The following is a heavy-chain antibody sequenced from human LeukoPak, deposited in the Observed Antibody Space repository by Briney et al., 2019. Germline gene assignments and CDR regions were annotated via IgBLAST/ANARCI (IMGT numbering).Heavy chain of an antibody. Sequence: PSQTLSLTCAVSGGSISSGGYSWSWIRQPPGKGLEWIGYIYYSGSTNYNPSLKSRVTISVDTSKNQFSLKLSSVTAADTAVYYCARGDDFWSGYSNWGQGTLVTVS. J-gene: IGHJ4*02. CDR1: GGSISSGGYS. CDR3: ARGDDFWSGYSN. D-gene: IGHD3-3*01. V-gene: IGHV4-61*08. CDR2: IYYSGST.